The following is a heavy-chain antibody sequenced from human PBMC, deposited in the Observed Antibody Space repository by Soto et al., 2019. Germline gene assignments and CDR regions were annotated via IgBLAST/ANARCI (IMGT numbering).Heavy chain of an antibody. CDR1: GFTLVGNA. D-gene: IGHD6-19*01. CDR2: ISGDGGSK. CDR3: ANAVGQWLVHWYFDL. J-gene: IGHJ2*01. V-gene: IGHV3-23*01. Sequence: HPGGSLRLSCAASGFTLVGNAMPWAGQAPGKGLEWVAVISGDGGSKYYADSVKGRFTISRDNSKNTLYLQMNSLRAEDTAVYYCANAVGQWLVHWYFDLWGRGTLVTVSS.